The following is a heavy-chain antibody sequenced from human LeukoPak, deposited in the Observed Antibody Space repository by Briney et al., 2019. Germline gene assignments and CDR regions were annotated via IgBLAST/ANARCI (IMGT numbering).Heavy chain of an antibody. D-gene: IGHD4-17*01. J-gene: IGHJ3*02. CDR2: IWYDGSNK. V-gene: IGHV3-33*01. CDR1: GFMFSNYG. CDR3: AREQYGSDDALDI. Sequence: GRSLRLSCAASGFMFSNYGMHWVRQALGKGLEWVAVIWYDGSNKDYADSVKGRFTVSRDNSKNTMDLQMNSLRAEDTAVYYCAREQYGSDDALDIWGQGTMVTVSS.